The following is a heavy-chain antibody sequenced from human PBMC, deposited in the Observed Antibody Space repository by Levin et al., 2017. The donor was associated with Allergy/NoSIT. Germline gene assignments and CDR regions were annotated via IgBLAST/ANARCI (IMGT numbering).Heavy chain of an antibody. J-gene: IGHJ3*02. V-gene: IGHV5-51*01. CDR1: GYSFTSYW. Sequence: GESLKISCKGSGYSFTSYWIGWVRQMPGKGLEWMGIIYPGDSDTRYSPSFQGQVTISADKSISTAYLQWSSLKASDTAMYYCARQKSITMIVVVNDAFDIWGQGTMVTVSS. D-gene: IGHD3-22*01. CDR3: ARQKSITMIVVVNDAFDI. CDR2: IYPGDSDT.